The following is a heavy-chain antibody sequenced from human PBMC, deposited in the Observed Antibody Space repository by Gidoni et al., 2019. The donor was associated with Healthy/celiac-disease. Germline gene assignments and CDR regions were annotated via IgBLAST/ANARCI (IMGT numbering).Heavy chain of an antibody. CDR3: ARGNVLLWFGELLSFDY. CDR1: GGSISSYY. V-gene: IGHV4-59*01. Sequence: QVQLQESGPGLVKPSETLSLTCTVSGGSISSYYWSWIRQPPGKGLEWIGYIYYSGSTNYNPSLKSRVTISVDTSKNQFSLKLSSVTAADTAVYYCARGNVLLWFGELLSFDYWGQGTLVTVSS. D-gene: IGHD3-10*01. CDR2: IYYSGST. J-gene: IGHJ4*02.